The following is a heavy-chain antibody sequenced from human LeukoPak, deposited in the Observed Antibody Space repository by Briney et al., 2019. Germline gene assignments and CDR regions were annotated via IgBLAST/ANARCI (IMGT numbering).Heavy chain of an antibody. Sequence: PGRSLRLSCAASGFTFDDYAMHWVRQAPGKGLEWVSGISWNSGSIGYADSVKGRFTISRDNAKNSLYLQMNSLRAEDTAVYYCASLYSSSAYYYMDVWGKGTTVTVSS. J-gene: IGHJ6*03. CDR2: ISWNSGSI. V-gene: IGHV3-9*01. CDR3: ASLYSSSAYYYMDV. CDR1: GFTFDDYA. D-gene: IGHD6-6*01.